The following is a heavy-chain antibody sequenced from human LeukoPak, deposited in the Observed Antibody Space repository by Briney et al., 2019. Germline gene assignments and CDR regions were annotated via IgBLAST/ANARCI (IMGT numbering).Heavy chain of an antibody. J-gene: IGHJ4*02. CDR1: GFTFSSYA. Sequence: GGSLRLSCAASGFTFSSYAMSWVRQAPGKGLEWVSSISGNAVGTYYADSVKGRFTISRDNSMNTLYMQMNSLRAEDTAVYYCAKDGENDFSDYWGQGTLVTVSP. CDR3: AKDGENDFSDY. V-gene: IGHV3-23*01. D-gene: IGHD3-3*01. CDR2: ISGNAVGT.